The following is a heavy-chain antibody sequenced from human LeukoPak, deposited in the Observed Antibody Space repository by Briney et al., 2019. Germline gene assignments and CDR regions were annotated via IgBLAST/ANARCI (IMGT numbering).Heavy chain of an antibody. CDR2: IKQDGSEK. Sequence: PGGSLRLSCAASGFTFSSYWMSWVRQAPGKGLEWVANIKQDGSEKYYVDSVKGRFTISRDNAKNSLYLQMNSLRAEDTAVYYCARDRSGSSSWDAFDIWGQGTMVTVSS. CDR3: ARDRSGSSSWDAFDI. D-gene: IGHD6-13*01. J-gene: IGHJ3*02. CDR1: GFTFSSYW. V-gene: IGHV3-7*05.